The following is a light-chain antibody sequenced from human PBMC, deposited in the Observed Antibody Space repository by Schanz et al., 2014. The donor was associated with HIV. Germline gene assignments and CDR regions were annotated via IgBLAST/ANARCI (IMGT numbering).Light chain of an antibody. V-gene: IGLV2-14*03. CDR3: SSYTSSLTRV. Sequence: QSALTQPASVSGSPGQSITISCTGTSSDVGTYDYVSWYQQHPGKAPKLMIYDVSYRPSGVSNRFSGSKSGNTASLTISGLQAEDEADYFCSSYTSSLTRVFGGGTKLTVL. J-gene: IGLJ3*02. CDR1: SSDVGTYDY. CDR2: DVS.